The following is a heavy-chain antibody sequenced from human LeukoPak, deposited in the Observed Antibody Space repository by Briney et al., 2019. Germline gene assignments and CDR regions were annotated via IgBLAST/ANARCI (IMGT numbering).Heavy chain of an antibody. CDR2: INHSGST. J-gene: IGHJ4*02. D-gene: IGHD3-10*01. CDR3: ARQGRYYYGSGSSYYFDY. Sequence: SETLSLTCAVYGGSFSGYYWSWIRQPPGKGLEWIGEINHSGSTNYNPSLKSRVTISVDTSKNQFSLKLSSVTAADTAVYYCARQGRYYYGSGSSYYFDYWGQGTLVTVSS. V-gene: IGHV4-34*01. CDR1: GGSFSGYY.